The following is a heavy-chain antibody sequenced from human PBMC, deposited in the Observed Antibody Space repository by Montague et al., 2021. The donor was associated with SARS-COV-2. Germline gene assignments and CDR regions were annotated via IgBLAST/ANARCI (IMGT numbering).Heavy chain of an antibody. D-gene: IGHD2/OR15-2a*01. Sequence: SLRLSCAASGFTFTSYSMNWVRQALGKGLEALSVISSDGSYKYXXXSXXGRFTISRDNSRNTLYLQMNSLRPEDTAVYYCARDLLRHKGGFDSWGQGTLVTVSS. CDR3: ARDLLRHKGGFDS. CDR2: ISSDGSYK. V-gene: IGHV3-30-3*01. CDR1: GFTFTSYS. J-gene: IGHJ4*02.